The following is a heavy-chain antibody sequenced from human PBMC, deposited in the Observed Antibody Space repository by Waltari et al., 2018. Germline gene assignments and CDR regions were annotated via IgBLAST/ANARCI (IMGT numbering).Heavy chain of an antibody. V-gene: IGHV3-53*02. D-gene: IGHD3-3*01. CDR2: FLGGGSS. Sequence: EVQLVESGGGLIQPGMSLRLSCAASGFTISNNYISWVRQAPGKGLVWVSVFLGGGSSYHADSVKGRFTVSRDASKNTVYLQMNSLTAEDTAVYYCALSSGVVKGYLDYWGQGTLVTVSS. J-gene: IGHJ4*02. CDR3: ALSSGVVKGYLDY. CDR1: GFTISNNY.